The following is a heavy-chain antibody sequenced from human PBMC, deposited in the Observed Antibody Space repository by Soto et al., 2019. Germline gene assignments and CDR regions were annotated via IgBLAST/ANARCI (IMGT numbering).Heavy chain of an antibody. CDR2: IYYSGST. Sequence: QLQLQESGPGLVKPSETLSLTCTVSGGSISSSSYYWGWIRQPPGKGLEWIGSIYYSGSTYYNPSLKSRVNISVDTSKNQCSRKLSSVSAADTAVYYCARDGPFSRNGNNWFDPWGQGTLVTVSS. CDR1: GGSISSSSYY. V-gene: IGHV4-39*02. J-gene: IGHJ5*02. D-gene: IGHD1-1*01. CDR3: ARDGPFSRNGNNWFDP.